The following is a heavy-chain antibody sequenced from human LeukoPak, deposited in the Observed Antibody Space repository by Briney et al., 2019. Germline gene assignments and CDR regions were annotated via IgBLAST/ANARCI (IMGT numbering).Heavy chain of an antibody. V-gene: IGHV3-30-3*01. CDR1: RFTFSSYA. D-gene: IGHD5-12*01. CDR2: ISYDGSNK. CDR3: ASSGYDYVRGVYY. Sequence: GRSLRPSCAASRFTFSSYAMHWVRQAPGKGLEWVAVISYDGSNKYYADSVKGRFTISRDNSKNTLYLQMNSLRAEDTAVYYCASSGYDYVRGVYYWGQGTLVTVSS. J-gene: IGHJ4*02.